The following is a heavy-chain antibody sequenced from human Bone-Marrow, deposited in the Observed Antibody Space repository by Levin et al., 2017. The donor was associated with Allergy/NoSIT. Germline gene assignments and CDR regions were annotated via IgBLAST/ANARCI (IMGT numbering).Heavy chain of an antibody. D-gene: IGHD1-26*01. CDR2: MSPNSGDT. J-gene: IGHJ5*02. CDR1: GFTFTTYF. CDR3: ASVVGATFDH. Sequence: ASVKVSCKSSGFTFTTYFLHWVRLAPGHGLEWMGWMSPNSGDTYTAQKFQGRVTMTRDASISTVYMEVTRLTSDDTAIYYCASVVGATFDHWGQGALVTVSS. V-gene: IGHV1-2*02.